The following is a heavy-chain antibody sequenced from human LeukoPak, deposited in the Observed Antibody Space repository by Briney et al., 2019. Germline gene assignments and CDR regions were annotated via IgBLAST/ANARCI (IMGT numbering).Heavy chain of an antibody. CDR1: VYSISSGYY. J-gene: IGHJ4*02. CDR2: IYHSGST. V-gene: IGHV4-38-2*02. CDR3: ARGPTGYSSSSLYFDY. D-gene: IGHD6-6*01. Sequence: ASETLSLTCNVSVYSISSGYYWGWLRQPPGKGLEWIGRIYHSGSTHYNASLKSRVTLSVDTSKKQISLKLISVTAAVKAVDYGARGPTGYSSSSLYFDYWGQGTLVTVSS.